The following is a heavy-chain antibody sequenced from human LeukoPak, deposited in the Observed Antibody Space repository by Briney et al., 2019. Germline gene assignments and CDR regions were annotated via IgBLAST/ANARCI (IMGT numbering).Heavy chain of an antibody. CDR3: ARRFWSQYNWFDP. J-gene: IGHJ5*02. CDR2: INPNSSGT. V-gene: IGHV1-2*02. CDR1: GYTFTGYY. Sequence: ASVKVSCKASGYTFTGYYMHWVRQAPGQGLAWMGWINPNSSGTNYAQKFQGRVTMTRDTSISTAYMELSRLRSDDTAVYYCARRFWSQYNWFDPWGQGTLVTVSS. D-gene: IGHD3-3*01.